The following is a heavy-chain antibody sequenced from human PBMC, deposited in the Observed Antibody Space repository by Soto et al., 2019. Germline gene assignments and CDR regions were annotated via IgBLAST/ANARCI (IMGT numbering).Heavy chain of an antibody. V-gene: IGHV4-59*08. D-gene: IGHD3-3*01. J-gene: IGHJ3*02. CDR2: IYYSGST. CDR3: ASRRYDFWSRRYDAFDI. CDR1: GGSISSYY. Sequence: SETLSLTCTVSGGSISSYYWSWIRQPPGKGLEWIGYIYYSGSTNYNPSLKSRVTISVDTSKNQFSLKLSSVTAADTAVYYCASRRYDFWSRRYDAFDIWGQGAMVTVSS.